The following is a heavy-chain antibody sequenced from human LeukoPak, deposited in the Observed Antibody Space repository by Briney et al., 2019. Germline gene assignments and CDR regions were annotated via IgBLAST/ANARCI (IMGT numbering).Heavy chain of an antibody. V-gene: IGHV1-2*02. Sequence: PSVKVSCKASGYTFTGYYMHWVRQAPGQGLEWMGWIAPNSGGTNYAQKFQGRVTMTRDTSINTAYMELNRLTSDDTAVYYCAREYSSSSGRLYDYWGLGTLVTVSS. CDR3: AREYSSSSGRLYDY. CDR1: GYTFTGYY. J-gene: IGHJ4*02. D-gene: IGHD6-6*01. CDR2: IAPNSGGT.